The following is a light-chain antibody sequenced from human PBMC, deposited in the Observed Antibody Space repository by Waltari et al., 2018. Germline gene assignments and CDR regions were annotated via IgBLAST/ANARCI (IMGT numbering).Light chain of an antibody. CDR1: NPNSGSNT. J-gene: IGLJ3*02. CDR3: EAWDDSLNGQV. Sequence: HSVMTQPPSASGTPGQRVTISCSGSNPNSGSNTGNWYQQHPGTAPQLLIYYNNQLPSGVPDRFSGSKSGTSAALSIIGLQSEDAADYYCEAWDDSLNGQVFGGGTKLTVL. CDR2: YNN. V-gene: IGLV1-44*01.